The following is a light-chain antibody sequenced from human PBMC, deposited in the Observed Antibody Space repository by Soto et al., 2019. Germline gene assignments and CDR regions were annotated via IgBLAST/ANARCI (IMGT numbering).Light chain of an antibody. V-gene: IGLV1-44*01. CDR1: SSNIGTYT. J-gene: IGLJ1*01. CDR2: EVT. CDR3: SSYTNINTRACV. Sequence: QSVLTQPPSASGTPGQRVTISCSGTSSNIGTYTVNWYQQLPGTAPKLIIYEVTDRPSGVSNRFSGSKSGNTASLTISGLQAEDEAEYYCSSYTNINTRACVFGTGTQLTVL.